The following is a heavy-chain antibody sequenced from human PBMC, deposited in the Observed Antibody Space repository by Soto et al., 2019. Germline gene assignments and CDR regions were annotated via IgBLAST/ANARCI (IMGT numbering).Heavy chain of an antibody. J-gene: IGHJ6*02. Sequence: GGSLRLSCAASGFTFSSYAMSWVRQAPGKGLEWVSAISGSGGSTYYADSVKGRFTFSRDNSKNTLYLQMNSLRAEDTAVYYCAKVRSKRRDGYNWPQEADVWGQGTTVTVSS. CDR1: GFTFSSYA. CDR2: ISGSGGST. CDR3: AKVRSKRRDGYNWPQEADV. D-gene: IGHD5-12*01. V-gene: IGHV3-23*01.